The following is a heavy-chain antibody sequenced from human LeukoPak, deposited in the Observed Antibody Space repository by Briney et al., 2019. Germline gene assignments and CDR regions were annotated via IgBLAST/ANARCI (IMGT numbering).Heavy chain of an antibody. CDR1: GASITSYY. CDR2: FYYSGSD. CDR3: VRGYCSGATCYHFDY. D-gene: IGHD2-15*01. J-gene: IGHJ4*02. Sequence: PSETLSLTCTVSGASITSYYWNWIRQPPGKGLEWIGYFYYSGSDNYNPSLKSRITISVDTSKYQFSLKLSSVTAADTAVYYCVRGYCSGATCYHFDYWGQGTLVTVSS. V-gene: IGHV4-59*01.